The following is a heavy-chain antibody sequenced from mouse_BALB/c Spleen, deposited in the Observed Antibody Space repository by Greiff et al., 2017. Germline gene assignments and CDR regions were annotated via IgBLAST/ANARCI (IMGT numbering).Heavy chain of an antibody. CDR2: SSNKANDYTT. V-gene: IGHV7-1*02. CDR1: GFTFSDFY. CDR3: ARANYDYYFDD. D-gene: IGHD2-4*01. J-gene: IGHJ2*01. Sequence: EVQVVESGGGLVQPGGSLRLSCATSGFTFSDFYMEWVRQPPGKRLEWIAASSNKANDYTTEYSASVKGRFIVSRDTSQSILYLQMNALRAEDTAIYYCARANYDYYFDDWGQGTTLTVSS.